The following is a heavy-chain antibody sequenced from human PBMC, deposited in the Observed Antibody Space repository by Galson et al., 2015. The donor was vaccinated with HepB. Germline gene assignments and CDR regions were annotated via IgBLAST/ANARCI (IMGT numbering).Heavy chain of an antibody. J-gene: IGHJ3*02. V-gene: IGHV3-21*01. Sequence: SLRLSCAASGFTFSSYSMNWVRQAPGKGLEWVSSISSSSSYIYYADSVKGRLTISRDNAKNSLYLQMNSLRAEDTAVYYCASQKFGAVPHGAFDIWGQGTMVTVSS. D-gene: IGHD3-3*01. CDR3: ASQKFGAVPHGAFDI. CDR1: GFTFSSYS. CDR2: ISSSSSYI.